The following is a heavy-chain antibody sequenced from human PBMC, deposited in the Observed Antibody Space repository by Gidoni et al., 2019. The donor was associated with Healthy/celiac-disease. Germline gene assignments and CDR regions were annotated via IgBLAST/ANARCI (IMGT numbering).Heavy chain of an antibody. D-gene: IGHD4-17*01. V-gene: IGHV3-23*01. CDR3: AKDSDYGGNSDL. CDR1: GFTFSSYA. CDR2: ISGSGGST. Sequence: EVQLLESGGGLVQHGGSLRLSCAASGFTFSSYAMSWVRQVPGKGLEWISAISGSGGSTYYADSVKGRFTISRDNSKNTLYLQMNSLRAEDTAVYYCAKDSDYGGNSDLWGRGTLVTVSS. J-gene: IGHJ2*01.